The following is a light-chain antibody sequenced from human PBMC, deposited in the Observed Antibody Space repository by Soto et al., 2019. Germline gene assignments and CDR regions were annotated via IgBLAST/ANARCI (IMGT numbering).Light chain of an antibody. CDR3: QQLFDSPIT. V-gene: IGKV1-5*01. J-gene: IGKJ5*01. Sequence: DIKMTQSPSSVSASIGDRVTITCRASQSISSWLAWYQQKPGKAPKLLIYDASSLESGVPSRFSGSGSGTEFSLTITSLQPEDFATYYCQQLFDSPITFGQGTRLEIK. CDR2: DAS. CDR1: QSISSW.